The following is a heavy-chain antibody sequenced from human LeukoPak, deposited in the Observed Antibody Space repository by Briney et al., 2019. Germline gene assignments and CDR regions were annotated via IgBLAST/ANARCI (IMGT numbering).Heavy chain of an antibody. D-gene: IGHD3-22*01. CDR2: IRSKAYGGTT. CDR1: GFTFGDYA. V-gene: IGHV3-49*03. J-gene: IGHJ4*02. CDR3: TRTDDSSGYYGVG. Sequence: GGSLRLSCTASGFTFGDYAMSWFRQAPGKGLEWVGFIRSKAYGGTTEYAASVKGRFTISRDESKSIAYLHMNSLKTEDTAVYYCTRTDDSSGYYGVGWGQGTLVTVSS.